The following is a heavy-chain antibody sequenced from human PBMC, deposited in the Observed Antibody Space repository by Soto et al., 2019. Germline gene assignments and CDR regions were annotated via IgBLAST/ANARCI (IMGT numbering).Heavy chain of an antibody. Sequence: PSETLSLTCTVSGGSISSSSYYWGWIRQPPGKGLEWIGSIYYSGSTYYNPSLKSRVTISVDTSKNQFSLKLSSVTAADTAVYYCARHLRLLEWLLNWFDPWGQGTPVTVSS. CDR3: ARHLRLLEWLLNWFDP. CDR1: GGSISSSSYY. CDR2: IYYSGST. J-gene: IGHJ5*02. V-gene: IGHV4-39*01. D-gene: IGHD3-3*01.